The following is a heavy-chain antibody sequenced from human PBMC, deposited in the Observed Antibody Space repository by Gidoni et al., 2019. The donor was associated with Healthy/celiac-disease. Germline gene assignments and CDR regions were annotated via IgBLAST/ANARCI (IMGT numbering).Heavy chain of an antibody. CDR3: ARSRSNNYYDSWDFQH. J-gene: IGHJ1*01. CDR1: GGSISSYY. D-gene: IGHD3-22*01. CDR2: IDYSGST. V-gene: IGHV4-59*01. Sequence: QVQLQESGPGLVKPSETLSLTCTVSGGSISSYYWSWIRQPPGKGLEWIGYIDYSGSTNYNPSLKSRVTISVDTSKNQVSLKLSSVTAADTAVYYCARSRSNNYYDSWDFQHWGQGTLVTVSS.